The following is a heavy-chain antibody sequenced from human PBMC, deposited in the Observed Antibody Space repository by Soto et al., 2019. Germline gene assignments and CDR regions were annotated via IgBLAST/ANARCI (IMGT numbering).Heavy chain of an antibody. V-gene: IGHV1-3*01. CDR3: ASEVAARPNWMG. CDR2: INAGNGNT. J-gene: IGHJ4*02. CDR1: GYTFTSYA. Sequence: KHPSASVKVSCKASGYTFTSYAMHWVRQAPGQRLEWMGWINAGNGNTKYSQKFQGRVTTTRDTSASTAYMELSSLRSEDTAVYYCASEVAARPNWMGWGQGTLVTVSS. D-gene: IGHD6-6*01.